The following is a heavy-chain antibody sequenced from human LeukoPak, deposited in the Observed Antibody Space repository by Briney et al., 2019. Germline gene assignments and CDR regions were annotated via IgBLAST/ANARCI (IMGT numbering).Heavy chain of an antibody. CDR2: IIPIFGTA. J-gene: IGHJ5*02. D-gene: IGHD2-2*01. Sequence: ASVKVSCKASGGTFSSYAISWVRQAPGQGLEWMGGIIPIFGTANYAQKFQGRVTITTDESTSTAYMELSSLRPEDTAVYYCARAIVVPAAENWFDPWGQGTLVTVSS. CDR3: ARAIVVPAAENWFDP. V-gene: IGHV1-69*05. CDR1: GGTFSSYA.